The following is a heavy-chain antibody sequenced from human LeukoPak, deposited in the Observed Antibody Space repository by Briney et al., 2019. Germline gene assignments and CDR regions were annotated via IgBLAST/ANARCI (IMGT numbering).Heavy chain of an antibody. CDR1: GYSFTSYW. V-gene: IGHV5-51*01. D-gene: IGHD2-2*01. Sequence: GESLKISCKGSGYSFTSYWIGWVRQMPGKGLDWMGIIYPGDSDTRYSPSFQGQVTISADKSISTAYLQWSSLKASDTAMYYCARHGGGIVVVPAAKGGMDVWGKGTTVTVSS. J-gene: IGHJ6*04. CDR3: ARHGGGIVVVPAAKGGMDV. CDR2: IYPGDSDT.